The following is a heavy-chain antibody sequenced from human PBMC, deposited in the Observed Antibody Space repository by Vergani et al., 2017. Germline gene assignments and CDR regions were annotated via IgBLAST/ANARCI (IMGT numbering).Heavy chain of an antibody. Sequence: QLHLQESGPGLVKPSETLPLTCTVSGGSITSSSYYWGWIRQPPGKGLEWIGNIYHSGGAYYNPSLKGRVTISVDTSKNQFSLKLSSVTAADTAVYYCARXRGVERYYYYMDVWGKGTTVTVSS. CDR2: IYHSGGA. CDR3: ARXRGVERYYYYMDV. V-gene: IGHV4-39*01. CDR1: GGSITSSSYY. J-gene: IGHJ6*03.